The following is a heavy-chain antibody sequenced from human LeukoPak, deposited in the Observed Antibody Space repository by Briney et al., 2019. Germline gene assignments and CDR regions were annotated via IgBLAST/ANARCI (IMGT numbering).Heavy chain of an antibody. CDR2: INPNSGGT. Sequence: GASVKVSCKASGYTFTAYFIHWVRQAPGQGLEWMGWINPNSGGTKYAQKFQGRVTMTRDTSISTAYMDLSSLRSDDTAVYYCARDIGNYYGSGSYWLSWGRGTLVIVSS. V-gene: IGHV1-2*02. CDR1: GYTFTAYF. CDR3: ARDIGNYYGSGSYWLS. J-gene: IGHJ4*02. D-gene: IGHD3-10*01.